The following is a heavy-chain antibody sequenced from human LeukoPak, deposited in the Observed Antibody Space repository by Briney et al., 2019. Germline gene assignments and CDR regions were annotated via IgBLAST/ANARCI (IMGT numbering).Heavy chain of an antibody. CDR3: ARGPPWLAEYFQH. Sequence: ASVKVSCNASGYTFTSYAMHWVRQAPGQRLEWMGWINAGNGNTKYSQKFQGRVTITRDTSASTAYMELSSLRSEDTAVYYCARGPPWLAEYFQHWGQGTLVTVSS. J-gene: IGHJ1*01. CDR1: GYTFTSYA. V-gene: IGHV1-3*01. D-gene: IGHD5-12*01. CDR2: INAGNGNT.